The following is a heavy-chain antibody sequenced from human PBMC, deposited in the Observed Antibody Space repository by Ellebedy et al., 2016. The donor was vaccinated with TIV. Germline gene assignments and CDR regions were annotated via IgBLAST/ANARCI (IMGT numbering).Heavy chain of an antibody. CDR2: IHPSGGST. V-gene: IGHV1-46*01. CDR1: GSTFTRYY. Sequence: ASVKVSCKAPGSTFTRYYIHWVRQAPGQGLEWMGIIHPSGGSTSYAQKFQGRVTMTRDTSTSTVYMELSSLRSEDTAVYYCARDPSGRYRVYYFDSWGQGTLVTVSS. J-gene: IGHJ4*02. CDR3: ARDPSGRYRVYYFDS. D-gene: IGHD1-26*01.